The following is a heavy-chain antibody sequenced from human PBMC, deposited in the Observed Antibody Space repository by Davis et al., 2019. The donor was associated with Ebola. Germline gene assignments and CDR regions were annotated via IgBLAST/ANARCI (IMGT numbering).Heavy chain of an antibody. J-gene: IGHJ4*02. CDR1: GYTLTELS. Sequence: AASAQVSCKVSGYTLTELSMHWVRQAPGKGLEWMGGFDPEDGETIYAQKFQGRVTMTEDTSTDTAYMELSSLRCEDTAVYYCATAGVAWFRELSFDYWGQGTLVTVSS. CDR3: ATAGVAWFRELSFDY. D-gene: IGHD3-10*01. V-gene: IGHV1-24*01. CDR2: FDPEDGET.